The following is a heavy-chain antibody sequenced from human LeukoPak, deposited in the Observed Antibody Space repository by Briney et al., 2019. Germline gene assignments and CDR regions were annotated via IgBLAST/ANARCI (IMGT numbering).Heavy chain of an antibody. V-gene: IGHV3-7*01. CDR3: ARDGTAAGLYFDL. Sequence: GGSLRLSCAASGFAFSSYSMNWVRQAPGKGLEWVASIKQNGGEKSYVDSVKGRFTISRDNAKNSLYLQMSSLRAEDTAVYYCARDGTAAGLYFDLWGQGTLVTVSS. CDR2: IKQNGGEK. D-gene: IGHD6-13*01. CDR1: GFAFSSYS. J-gene: IGHJ4*01.